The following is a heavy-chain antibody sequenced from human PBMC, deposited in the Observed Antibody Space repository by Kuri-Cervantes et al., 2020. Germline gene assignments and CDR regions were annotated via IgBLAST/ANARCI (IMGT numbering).Heavy chain of an antibody. D-gene: IGHD2-2*01. V-gene: IGHV1-8*01. CDR3: AAAEVGIVVVPAATQFDY. Sequence: ASVKVSCKASGYTFTSYDINWVRQATGQGLEWMGWMNPNSGNTGYAQKFQGRVTITRDMSTSTAYMELSSLRFEDTAVYYCAAAEVGIVVVPAATQFDYWGQGTLVTVSS. J-gene: IGHJ4*02. CDR2: MNPNSGNT. CDR1: GYTFTSYD.